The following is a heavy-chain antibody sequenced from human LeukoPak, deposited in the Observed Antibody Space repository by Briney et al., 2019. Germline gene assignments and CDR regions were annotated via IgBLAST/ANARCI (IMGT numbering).Heavy chain of an antibody. CDR1: GYTFTSFG. CDR3: ARVLSYYYDTSGYYEIRAFDI. J-gene: IGHJ3*02. D-gene: IGHD3-22*01. CDR2: INPNSGGT. V-gene: IGHV1-2*02. Sequence: ASVKVSCKASGYTFTSFGISWVRQAPGQGLEWMGWINPNSGGTNYTQKFQGRVTMTRDTSMSTAYMELSKLRSDDTAVYYCARVLSYYYDTSGYYEIRAFDIWGQGTMVTVSS.